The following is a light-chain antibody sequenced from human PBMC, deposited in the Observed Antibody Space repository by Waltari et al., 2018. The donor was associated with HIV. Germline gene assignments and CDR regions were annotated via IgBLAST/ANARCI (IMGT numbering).Light chain of an antibody. Sequence: SALTQPPSVSGSPGPPVTIPCPGTSPDVGSSHRVSWYPLPPGTAPKLMIFEVSYRPSGVPARFSGSKAGNTASLTISGLQAEDEADYYCSSYTSSSTLVFGGGTKLTVL. CDR2: EVS. CDR1: SPDVGSSHR. CDR3: SSYTSSSTLV. J-gene: IGLJ2*01. V-gene: IGLV2-18*02.